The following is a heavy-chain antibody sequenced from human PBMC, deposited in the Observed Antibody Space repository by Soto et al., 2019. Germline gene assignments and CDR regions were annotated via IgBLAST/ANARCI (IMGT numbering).Heavy chain of an antibody. J-gene: IGHJ4*02. V-gene: IGHV2-5*02. CDR1: GFSFTTDGMG. Sequence: QITLKESGPTLVKPTQTLTLTCTFSGFSFTTDGMGVGWIRQPPGKALEWLALIYWDDDKRYSPSLKSRLTITKDASRHQVVLTLTNMDPADTATYYCAPLYWAASGTRYYFDYWGQGTLVTVSS. CDR2: IYWDDDK. CDR3: APLYWAASGTRYYFDY. D-gene: IGHD6-13*01.